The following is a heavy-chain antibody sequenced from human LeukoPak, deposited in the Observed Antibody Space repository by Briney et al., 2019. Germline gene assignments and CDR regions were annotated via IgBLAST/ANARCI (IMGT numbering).Heavy chain of an antibody. V-gene: IGHV3-7*01. CDR2: IKQDGSEK. Sequence: PGGSLRLSCAASGFTFSSYWMSWVRQAPGKGLEWVANIKQDGSEKYYVDSVKGRFTISRDNAKNSLYLQMNSLRDEDTAVYYCAQGQKYSSSWYYYMDVWGKGTTVTV. CDR1: GFTFSSYW. J-gene: IGHJ6*03. CDR3: AQGQKYSSSWYYYMDV. D-gene: IGHD6-6*01.